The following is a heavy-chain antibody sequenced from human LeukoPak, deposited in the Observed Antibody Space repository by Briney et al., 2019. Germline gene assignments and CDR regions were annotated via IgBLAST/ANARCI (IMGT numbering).Heavy chain of an antibody. J-gene: IGHJ4*02. CDR2: ISSSSGST. Sequence: GGSLRLSCAASGFTFSDYYMSWIRQAPGKGLEWVSSISSSSGSTYNADSVEGRFTMFRDNSKNTMYLQMNSLRPEDTAIYYCARDSPYYDTSGYYFVHDYWGQGTLVTVSS. V-gene: IGHV3-23*01. CDR3: ARDSPYYDTSGYYFVHDY. D-gene: IGHD3-22*01. CDR1: GFTFSDYY.